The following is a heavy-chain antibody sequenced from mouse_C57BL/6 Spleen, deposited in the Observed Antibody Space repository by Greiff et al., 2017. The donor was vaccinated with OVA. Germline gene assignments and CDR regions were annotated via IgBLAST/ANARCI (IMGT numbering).Heavy chain of an antibody. J-gene: IGHJ2*01. CDR3: ARCPLHYDGSSYYFDY. CDR1: GFNIKNTY. Sequence: VQLQQSVAELVRPGASVKLSCTASGFNIKNTYMHCVKQRPEQCLEWIGRIDPANGNPQYAPKFPGTATITADTSSNTAYLQLSSLTSEDTAIYYWARCPLHYDGSSYYFDYWGQGTTLTVSS. D-gene: IGHD1-1*01. CDR2: IDPANGNP. V-gene: IGHV14-3*01.